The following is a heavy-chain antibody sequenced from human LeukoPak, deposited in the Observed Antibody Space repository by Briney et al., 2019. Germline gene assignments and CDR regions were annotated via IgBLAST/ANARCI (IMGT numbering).Heavy chain of an antibody. Sequence: PGGSLRLSCAASDFTFSSHWMYWVRQAPGKGLVWVARLSGDGGTTRHADSVKGRFTISRDNAKNTLYLQMNSLGVEDTALYYCARGIASSRSVAIDPWGQGTLVAVSS. V-gene: IGHV3-74*01. CDR2: LSGDGGTT. CDR3: ARGIASSRSVAIDP. CDR1: DFTFSSHW. J-gene: IGHJ5*02. D-gene: IGHD6-13*01.